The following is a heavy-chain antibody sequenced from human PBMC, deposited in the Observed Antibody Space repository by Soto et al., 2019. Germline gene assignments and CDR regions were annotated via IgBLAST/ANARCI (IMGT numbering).Heavy chain of an antibody. V-gene: IGHV3-15*01. CDR2: IKSKADGGTT. Sequence: PGGSLRLSCAASGFIFSNVWMTWVRQAPGKGLEWVGRIKSKADGGTTDYAAPVKGRFTISRDDSKNTLYLQMNSLKTEDTAVYYCISGPSGSRVHWGQGTLVTVSS. CDR3: ISGPSGSRVH. CDR1: GFIFSNVW. J-gene: IGHJ4*02. D-gene: IGHD2-2*01.